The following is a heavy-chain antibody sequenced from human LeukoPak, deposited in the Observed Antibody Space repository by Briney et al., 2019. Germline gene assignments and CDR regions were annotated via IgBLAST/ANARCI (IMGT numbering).Heavy chain of an antibody. J-gene: IGHJ4*02. V-gene: IGHV3-48*03. CDR2: ISDSGSTI. CDR3: AGGPQYTGSFPF. Sequence: GGSLRLSCAASGLTFSGFEMTWVRQAPGKGLEWVSYISDSGSTIKDADSVKGRFTISRDNAKNSLYLQMNSLRAEDTALYYCAGGPQYTGSFPFWGQGTLVTVSS. D-gene: IGHD1-26*01. CDR1: GLTFSGFE.